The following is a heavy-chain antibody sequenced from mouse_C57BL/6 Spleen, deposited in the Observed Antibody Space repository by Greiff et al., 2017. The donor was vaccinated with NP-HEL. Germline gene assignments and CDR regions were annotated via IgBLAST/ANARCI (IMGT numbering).Heavy chain of an antibody. J-gene: IGHJ4*01. D-gene: IGHD2-5*01. Sequence: QVQLQQPGAELVKPGASVKLSCKASGYTFTSYWMHWVKQRPGQGLEWIGMIHPNSGSTNYNEKFKSKATLTVDKSSSTAYMQLSSLTSEDSAVYYCARYYSKDYYAMDYWGQGTSVTVSS. V-gene: IGHV1-64*01. CDR1: GYTFTSYW. CDR2: IHPNSGST. CDR3: ARYYSKDYYAMDY.